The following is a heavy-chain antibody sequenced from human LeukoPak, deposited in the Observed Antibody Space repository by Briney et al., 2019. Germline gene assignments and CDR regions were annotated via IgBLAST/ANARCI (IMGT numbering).Heavy chain of an antibody. D-gene: IGHD3-10*01. CDR2: INHSGST. V-gene: IGHV4-34*01. Sequence: PSETLSLTCAVYGGSLSGYYWSWIRQPPGKGLEWIGEINHSGSTNYNPSLKSRVTISVDTSKNQFSLKLSSVTAADTAVYYCARRYYYGSGSYSRPFDYWGQGTLVTVSS. J-gene: IGHJ4*02. CDR1: GGSLSGYY. CDR3: ARRYYYGSGSYSRPFDY.